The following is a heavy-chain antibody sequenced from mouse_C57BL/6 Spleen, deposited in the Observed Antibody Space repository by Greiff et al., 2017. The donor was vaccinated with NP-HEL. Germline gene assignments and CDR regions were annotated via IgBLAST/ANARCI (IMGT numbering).Heavy chain of an antibody. CDR1: GFTFSDYY. D-gene: IGHD1-1*01. CDR2: ISNGGGST. Sequence: EVMLVESGGGLVQPGGSLKLSCAASGFTFSDYYMYWVRQTPEKRLEWVAYISNGGGSTYYPDTVKGRFTISRDNAKNTLYLQMSRLKSEDTAMYYCARFVPYYYGSSYWAMDYWGQGTSVTVSS. J-gene: IGHJ4*01. V-gene: IGHV5-12*01. CDR3: ARFVPYYYGSSYWAMDY.